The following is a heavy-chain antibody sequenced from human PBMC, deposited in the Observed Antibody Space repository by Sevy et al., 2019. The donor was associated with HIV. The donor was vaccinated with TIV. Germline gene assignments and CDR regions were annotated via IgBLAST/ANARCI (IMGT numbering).Heavy chain of an antibody. CDR2: TYYRSKWYN. Sequence: KQSQTLSLTCAIYGDSVSTNSAAWNWIRQSPSRGLEWLGRTYYRSKWYNDYAESLKSRITINPDTSQNQFSLLLHSVTPEDTAVYYGTRDDVLRDYYYGMDVWGQGTTVTVSS. V-gene: IGHV6-1*01. CDR1: GDSVSTNSAA. J-gene: IGHJ6*02. CDR3: TRDDVLRDYYYGMDV.